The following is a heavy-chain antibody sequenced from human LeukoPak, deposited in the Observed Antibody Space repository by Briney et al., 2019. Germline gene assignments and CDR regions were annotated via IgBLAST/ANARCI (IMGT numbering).Heavy chain of an antibody. CDR2: IYFSGST. D-gene: IGHD6-19*01. CDR3: ARAFLAAVAGLNYFDY. Sequence: SETLSLTCTVSGGSISSYYWSWIRLPPGKGLEWIGYIYFSGSTNYNPSLKSRVTISVDTSKSHFSLKLSSVTAADTAVYYCARAFLAAVAGLNYFDYWGQGTLVTVSS. V-gene: IGHV4-59*01. CDR1: GGSISSYY. J-gene: IGHJ4*02.